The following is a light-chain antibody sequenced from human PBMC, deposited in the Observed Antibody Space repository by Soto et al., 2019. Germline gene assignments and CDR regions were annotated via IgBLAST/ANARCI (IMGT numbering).Light chain of an antibody. CDR2: DAS. CDR3: QQRSDWPIT. V-gene: IGKV3-11*01. CDR1: QSVNRY. Sequence: EIVLTQFPATLSLSPGERATLSCRASQSVNRYLAWYQQRHGQAPRLLIYDASTRATDIPARFSGSGSGTDFTLTISSLEPEDFAVYSCQQRSDWPITFGQGTRL. J-gene: IGKJ5*01.